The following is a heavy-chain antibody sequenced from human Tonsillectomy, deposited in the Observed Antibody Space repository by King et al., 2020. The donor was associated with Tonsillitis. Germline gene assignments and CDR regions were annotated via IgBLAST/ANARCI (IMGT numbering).Heavy chain of an antibody. V-gene: IGHV1-18*04. J-gene: IGHJ4*02. CDR2: ISGYNGNT. Sequence: QLVQSGPELKKPGASVKVSCKAADFTLTNYGITWVRQAPGQGLEWMGWISGYNGNTNYGQKFQGRVTMTTETSTKTAYMELRSLISDDSAIYYCVRDDPAYSSVPDFWGQGTLVTVSS. CDR3: VRDDPAYSSVPDF. D-gene: IGHD2-15*01. CDR1: DFTLTNYG.